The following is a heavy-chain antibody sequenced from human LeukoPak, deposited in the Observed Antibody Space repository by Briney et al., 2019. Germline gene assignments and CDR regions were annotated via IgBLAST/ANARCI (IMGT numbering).Heavy chain of an antibody. CDR1: GGSISSGGYY. CDR3: ARGQPRYWFVP. J-gene: IGHJ5*02. V-gene: IGHV4-31*03. Sequence: SETLSLTCTVSGGSISSGGYYWSWIRQHPGKGLEWIGYVYYSGSTYYNPSLKSRVTISVDTSKNQFSLKLSSVTAADTAVYYCARGQPRYWFVPWGQGTLVTVSS. CDR2: VYYSGST.